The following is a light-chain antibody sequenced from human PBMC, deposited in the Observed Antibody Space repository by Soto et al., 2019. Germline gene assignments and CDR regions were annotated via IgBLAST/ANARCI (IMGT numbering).Light chain of an antibody. Sequence: QSVLTQPPSASGTPGQRVTISCSGTSSNIGSKTVNWYQQLPGTAPKLLIYTNSQRPSGVPDRFSGPKSGTSASLAISGLQSEDEADYYCAAWDDSLKGWVFGGGTKVTVL. CDR1: SSNIGSKT. CDR3: AAWDDSLKGWV. J-gene: IGLJ3*02. CDR2: TNS. V-gene: IGLV1-44*01.